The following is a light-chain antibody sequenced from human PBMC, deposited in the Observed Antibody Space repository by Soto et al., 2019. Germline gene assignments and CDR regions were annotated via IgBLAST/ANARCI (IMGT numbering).Light chain of an antibody. J-gene: IGKJ4*01. CDR1: QDINSW. CDR2: AAS. V-gene: IGKV1D-16*01. CDR3: QQYTIYPLT. Sequence: DVQMTQSPSSLSASVGDRVTITCRASQDINSWLAWYQQKPGNAPKSLIYAASSLQTGVPSRFSGSASGTDFTLTISNLQPEDSATYYCQQYTIYPLTFGGGTKLEIK.